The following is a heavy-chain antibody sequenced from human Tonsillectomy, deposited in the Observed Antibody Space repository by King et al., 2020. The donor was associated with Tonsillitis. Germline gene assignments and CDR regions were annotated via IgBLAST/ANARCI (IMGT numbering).Heavy chain of an antibody. D-gene: IGHD6-6*01. CDR3: ARLIGVIAGRKDYYGMDV. CDR2: INPNIGGT. CDR1: GYTFSAFY. Sequence: VQLVQSGAEVKKPGASVKFSCRASGYTFSAFYIHWVRQAPGQGLEWMGWINPNIGGTNYAQKFQGRVTMTRDTSISTGYMEMSRLRSDDTAVYYCARLIGVIAGRKDYYGMDVWGQGTTVTVSS. V-gene: IGHV1-2*02. J-gene: IGHJ6*02.